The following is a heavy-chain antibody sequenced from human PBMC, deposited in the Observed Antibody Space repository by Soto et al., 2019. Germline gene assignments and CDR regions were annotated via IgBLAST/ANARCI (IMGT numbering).Heavy chain of an antibody. D-gene: IGHD3-9*01. V-gene: IGHV3-30*18. Sequence: GGSLRLSCASSGFTFSSYGMHWVRQAPGKGLEWVAVISYDGSNKYYADSVKGRFTISRDNSKNTLYLQMNSLRAEDTAVYYCAKVNDILTGPLDYWGQGTLVTVSS. J-gene: IGHJ4*02. CDR3: AKVNDILTGPLDY. CDR1: GFTFSSYG. CDR2: ISYDGSNK.